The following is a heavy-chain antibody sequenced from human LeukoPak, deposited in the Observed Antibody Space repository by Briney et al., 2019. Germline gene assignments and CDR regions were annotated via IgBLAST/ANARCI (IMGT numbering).Heavy chain of an antibody. D-gene: IGHD3-10*01. CDR3: AKELREARGAFDI. Sequence: PGRSLRLSCAASGFTFSSYGMHWVRQAPGKGLEWVAVIWYDGSNKYYADSVKGRFTISRDNSKNTLYLQIDSLRAEDTAVYYCAKELREARGAFDIWGQGTMVTVSS. J-gene: IGHJ3*02. CDR2: IWYDGSNK. CDR1: GFTFSSYG. V-gene: IGHV3-33*06.